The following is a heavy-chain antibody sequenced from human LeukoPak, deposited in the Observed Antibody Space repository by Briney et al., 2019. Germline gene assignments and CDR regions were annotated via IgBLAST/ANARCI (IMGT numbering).Heavy chain of an antibody. CDR3: ASLQWLKYCFDY. J-gene: IGHJ4*02. CDR1: GFTFSSYS. CDR2: ISSSSSYI. D-gene: IGHD6-19*01. Sequence: GGSLRLSCAASGFTFSSYSMNWVRQAPGEGLEWVSSISSSSSYIYYADSVKGRFTISRDNAKDSLYLQMNSLRAEDTAVYYCASLQWLKYCFDYWGQGTLVTVSS. V-gene: IGHV3-21*01.